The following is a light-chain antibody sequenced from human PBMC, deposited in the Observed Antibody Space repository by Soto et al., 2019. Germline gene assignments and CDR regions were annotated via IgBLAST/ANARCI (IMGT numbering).Light chain of an antibody. Sequence: DVQMTRSPSSVSASVGDRVTITCRASQAISSWLAWYQQKPGSAPKLLIYNASSLQNGAPSRFTGSGSGTDFTLTITSLQPDDTAIYYCQQARSFPLTFGGGTKVDIK. CDR1: QAISSW. CDR2: NAS. CDR3: QQARSFPLT. V-gene: IGKV1-12*01. J-gene: IGKJ4*01.